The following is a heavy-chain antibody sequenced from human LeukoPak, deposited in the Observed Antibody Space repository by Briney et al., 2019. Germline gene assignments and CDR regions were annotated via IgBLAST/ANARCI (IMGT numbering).Heavy chain of an antibody. CDR2: IIPIFGTA. D-gene: IGHD3-3*01. CDR1: GGTFSSYA. J-gene: IGHJ4*02. CDR3: ASGIRFLEWLFADDY. V-gene: IGHV1-69*05. Sequence: SVKVSCKASGGTFSSYAISWVRQAPGQGGEWMGGIIPIFGTANYAQKFQGRVTITTDESTSTAYMELSSLRSEDTAVYYCASGIRFLEWLFADDYWGQGTLVTVSS.